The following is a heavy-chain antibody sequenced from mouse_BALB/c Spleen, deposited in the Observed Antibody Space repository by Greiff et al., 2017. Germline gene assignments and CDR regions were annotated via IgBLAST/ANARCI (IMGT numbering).Heavy chain of an antibody. V-gene: IGHV2-9*02. CDR3: AREYGYYVGAMDY. CDR2: IWAGGST. CDR1: GFSLTSYG. J-gene: IGHJ4*01. Sequence: VKLVESGPGLVAPSQSLSITCTVSGFSLTSYGVHWVRQPPGKGLEWLGVIWAGGSTNYTSALMSRLSISKDNSKSQVFLKMNSLQTDDTAMYYCAREYGYYVGAMDYWGQGTSVTVSS. D-gene: IGHD2-3*01.